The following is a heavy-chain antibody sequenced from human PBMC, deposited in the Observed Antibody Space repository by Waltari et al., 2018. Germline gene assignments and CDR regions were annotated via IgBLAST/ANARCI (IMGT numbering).Heavy chain of an antibody. CDR2: ISGSGGST. CDR1: GFTFSSYA. J-gene: IGHJ4*02. CDR3: AKASSYYDFWSGYPLDY. V-gene: IGHV3-23*04. D-gene: IGHD3-3*01. Sequence: EVQLVESGGGLVQPGGSLRLSCAASGFTFSSYAMSWVRQAPGKGLEWVSAISGSGGSTYYADSVKGRFTISRDNSKNTLYLQMNSLRAEDTAVYYCAKASSYYDFWSGYPLDYWGQGTLVTVSS.